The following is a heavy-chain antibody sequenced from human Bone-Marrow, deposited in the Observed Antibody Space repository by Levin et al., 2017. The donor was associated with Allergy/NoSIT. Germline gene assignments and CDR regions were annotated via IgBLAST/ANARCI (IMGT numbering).Heavy chain of an antibody. Sequence: GGSLRLSCAASGFTFSSYGMHWVRQAPGKGLEWVAVIWYDGSNKYYADSVKGRFTISRDNSKNTLYLQMNSLRAEDTAVYYCARENNELRYFDWLSRGWFDPWGQGTLVTVSS. D-gene: IGHD3-9*01. J-gene: IGHJ5*02. V-gene: IGHV3-33*01. CDR2: IWYDGSNK. CDR1: GFTFSSYG. CDR3: ARENNELRYFDWLSRGWFDP.